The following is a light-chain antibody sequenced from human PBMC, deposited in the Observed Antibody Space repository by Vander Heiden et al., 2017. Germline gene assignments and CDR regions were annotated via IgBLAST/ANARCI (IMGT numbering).Light chain of an antibody. CDR3: QQNDSNLPLT. CDR1: QSISSY. J-gene: IGKJ4*01. Sequence: DIQMTQSPSSLSASVGDRVTITCRASQSISSYLNWYQQKPGKAPKLLIYAASSLQSGVPSRFSGSGYGTDFTRTISSRQPEDFAAYYCQQNDSNLPLTFGGGTKVEIK. V-gene: IGKV1-39*01. CDR2: AAS.